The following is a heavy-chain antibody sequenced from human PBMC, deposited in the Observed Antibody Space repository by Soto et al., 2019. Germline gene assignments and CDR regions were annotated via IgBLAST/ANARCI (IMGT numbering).Heavy chain of an antibody. CDR2: ISYDGSNK. CDR3: ARGNSGSYEGHDAFDI. J-gene: IGHJ3*02. D-gene: IGHD1-26*01. CDR1: GFTFSSYA. V-gene: IGHV3-30-3*01. Sequence: GGSLRLSCAASGFTFSSYAMHWVRQAPGKGLEWVAVISYDGSNKYYADSVKGRFTISRDNSKNTLYLQMNSLRAEDTAVYYCARGNSGSYEGHDAFDIWGQSTMVTVSS.